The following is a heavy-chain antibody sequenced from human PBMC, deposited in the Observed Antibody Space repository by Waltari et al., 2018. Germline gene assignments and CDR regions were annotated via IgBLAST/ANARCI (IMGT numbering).Heavy chain of an antibody. CDR1: GFTFSSYA. Sequence: QVQLVESGGGVVQPGRSLRLSCAASGFTFSSYAMHWVRQAPGKGLEWVAVISYDGSKKYYADSVKGRFTISRDNSKNTLYLQMNSLRAEDTAVYYCVFLGLYYYGSGSPTSHNYFDYWGQGTLVTVSS. J-gene: IGHJ4*02. CDR3: VFLGLYYYGSGSPTSHNYFDY. CDR2: ISYDGSKK. D-gene: IGHD3-10*01. V-gene: IGHV3-30*01.